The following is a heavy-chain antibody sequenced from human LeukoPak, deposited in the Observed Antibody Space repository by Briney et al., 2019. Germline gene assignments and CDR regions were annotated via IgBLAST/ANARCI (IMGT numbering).Heavy chain of an antibody. CDR2: ISGSGGST. Sequence: GGSLRLSCAASGFTFSSYAMSWVRQAPGKGLEWVSAISGSGGSTYYADSVKGRFTIPRDNSKNTLYLQMNSLRAEDTAVYYCAKSSGYSGSYSADYWGQGTLVTVSS. CDR1: GFTFSSYA. D-gene: IGHD1-26*01. J-gene: IGHJ4*02. V-gene: IGHV3-23*01. CDR3: AKSSGYSGSYSADY.